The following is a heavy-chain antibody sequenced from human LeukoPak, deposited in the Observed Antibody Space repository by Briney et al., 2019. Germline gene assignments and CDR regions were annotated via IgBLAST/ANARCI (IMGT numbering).Heavy chain of an antibody. Sequence: SETLSLTCTVSGGSISSSSYYWGWIRQPPGKGLEWIGSIYYSGSTYYNPSLKSRVTISVDTSKNQFSLKLISVTAADTAVYYCARVHYDILTGYRQIDYWGQGTLVTVSS. CDR1: GGSISSSSYY. V-gene: IGHV4-39*07. D-gene: IGHD3-9*01. CDR2: IYYSGST. J-gene: IGHJ4*02. CDR3: ARVHYDILTGYRQIDY.